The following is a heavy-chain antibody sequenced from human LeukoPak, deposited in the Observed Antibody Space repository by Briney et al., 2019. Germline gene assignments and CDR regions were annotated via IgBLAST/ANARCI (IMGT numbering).Heavy chain of an antibody. CDR1: GVTFSSYS. CDR2: ISSSISTI. D-gene: IGHD3-10*01. Sequence: GGSLRLSCAASGVTFSSYSVNWVRQAPGKGLEWVSYISSSISTIYYAESVKGRVTISRENSKNPLYMKMKSLRAEDTAVYYSAKDLGYYYGSGSYYPLDCWGQGTLVTVSS. J-gene: IGHJ4*02. V-gene: IGHV3-48*01. CDR3: AKDLGYYYGSGSYYPLDC.